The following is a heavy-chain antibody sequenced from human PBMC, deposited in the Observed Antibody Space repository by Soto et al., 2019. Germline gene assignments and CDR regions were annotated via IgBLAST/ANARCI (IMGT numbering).Heavy chain of an antibody. Sequence: SDTLALTWTFSGCSGSSGSYYWSWIRQPPGKGLEWIGYIYYSGSTNYNPSLKSRVTISVDTSKNQFSLKLSSVTAADTAVYYCARARGAAFDYYYYYGMHVWGQGTTVTVSS. CDR1: GCSGSSGSYY. D-gene: IGHD6-13*01. CDR3: ARARGAAFDYYYYYGMHV. J-gene: IGHJ6*02. V-gene: IGHV4-61*01. CDR2: IYYSGST.